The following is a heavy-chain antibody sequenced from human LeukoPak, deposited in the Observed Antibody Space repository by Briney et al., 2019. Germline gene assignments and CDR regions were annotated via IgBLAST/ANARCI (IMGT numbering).Heavy chain of an antibody. CDR1: GFTFSSYE. Sequence: QSGGSLRLSCAASGFTFSSYEMNWVRQAPGKGLEWVSYISSSGSTIYYADSVKGRFTISRDNSKNTLYLQMNSLRAEDTAVYYCASLYGGKGALDYWGQGTLVTVSS. CDR3: ASLYGGKGALDY. V-gene: IGHV3-48*03. D-gene: IGHD4-23*01. CDR2: ISSSGSTI. J-gene: IGHJ4*02.